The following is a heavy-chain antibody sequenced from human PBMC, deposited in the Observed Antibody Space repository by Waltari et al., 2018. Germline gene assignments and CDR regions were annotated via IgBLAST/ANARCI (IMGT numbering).Heavy chain of an antibody. J-gene: IGHJ4*02. Sequence: QVQLVQSGAEVKKPGASVKVSCKASGYTFTGYYMHLVRQAPGQGLEWMGWINPNSGGTNYAQKFQGRVTMTRDTSISTAYMELSRLRSDDTAVYYCARGTHYYDSSANPGYWGQGTLVTVSS. CDR3: ARGTHYYDSSANPGY. CDR1: GYTFTGYY. D-gene: IGHD3-22*01. CDR2: INPNSGGT. V-gene: IGHV1-2*02.